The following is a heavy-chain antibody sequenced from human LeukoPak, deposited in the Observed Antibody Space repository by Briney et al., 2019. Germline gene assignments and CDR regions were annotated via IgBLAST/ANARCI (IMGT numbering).Heavy chain of an antibody. D-gene: IGHD2-21*01. CDR2: MNPNSGNT. CDR3: ARLESDGGGTDY. J-gene: IGHJ4*02. V-gene: IGHV1-8*01. Sequence: GASVKVSCKASGYIFTSYDINWVRQATGQGLEWMGWMNPNSGNTGYAQKFQGRVTMTRNTSISTAYMELSSLRSEDTAVYYCARLESDGGGTDYWGQGTLVTVSS. CDR1: GYIFTSYD.